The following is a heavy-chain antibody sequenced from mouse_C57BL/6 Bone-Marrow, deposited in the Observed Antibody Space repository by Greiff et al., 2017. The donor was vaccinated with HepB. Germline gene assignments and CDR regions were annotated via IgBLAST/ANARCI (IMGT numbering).Heavy chain of an antibody. CDR2: ISSGGDYI. D-gene: IGHD1-1*01. CDR1: GFTFSSYA. Sequence: EVQLVESGEGLVKPGGSLKLSCAASGFTFSSYAMSWVRQTPEKRLEWVAYISSGGDYIYYADTVKGRFTISRDNARNTLYLQMSSLKSEDTAMYYCTREGSYYYGSSHWYFDVWGTGTTVTVSS. V-gene: IGHV5-9-1*02. CDR3: TREGSYYYGSSHWYFDV. J-gene: IGHJ1*03.